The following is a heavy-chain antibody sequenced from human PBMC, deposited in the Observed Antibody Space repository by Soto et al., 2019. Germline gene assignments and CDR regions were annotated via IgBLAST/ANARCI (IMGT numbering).Heavy chain of an antibody. CDR2: ISYGGSNK. V-gene: IGHV3-30*03. D-gene: IGHD3-22*01. Sequence: HPGGSLRLSCAASGFTFSSYGMHWVRQAPGKGLEWVAVISYGGSNKYFADSVKGRFTISRDNSKNTLYLQMNSLRAEDTAVYYCARDRVESGYPEYFQHWGQGTLVTVSS. CDR1: GFTFSSYG. J-gene: IGHJ1*01. CDR3: ARDRVESGYPEYFQH.